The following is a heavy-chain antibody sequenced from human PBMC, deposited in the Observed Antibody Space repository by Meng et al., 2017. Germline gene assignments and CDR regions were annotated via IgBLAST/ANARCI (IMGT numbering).Heavy chain of an antibody. CDR2: IIPIFGTA. CDR1: GGTFSSYA. CDR3: ARDGVGATEGYFDY. Sequence: QGQRVQSGAEVKKPGSSVKASCKASGGTFSSYAISWVRQAPGQGLEWMGGIIPIFGTANYAQKFQGRVTITADKSTSTAYMELSSLRSEDTAVYYCARDGVGATEGYFDYWGQGTLVTVSS. V-gene: IGHV1-69*06. D-gene: IGHD1-26*01. J-gene: IGHJ4*02.